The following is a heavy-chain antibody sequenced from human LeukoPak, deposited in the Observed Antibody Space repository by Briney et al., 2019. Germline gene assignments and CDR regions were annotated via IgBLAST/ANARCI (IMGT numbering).Heavy chain of an antibody. D-gene: IGHD3-22*01. Sequence: ASVKVSCRVSGYTLTALSMHWVRQAPGKGLEGMGGFDPDTVETIYAQKFQGRVTMTEDTSTDTAYMDLSSLRSEDTAVYYCATVRYYDTPGDSDYFDYWGQGTLVTVSS. J-gene: IGHJ4*02. CDR3: ATVRYYDTPGDSDYFDY. CDR1: GYTLTALS. V-gene: IGHV1-24*01. CDR2: FDPDTVET.